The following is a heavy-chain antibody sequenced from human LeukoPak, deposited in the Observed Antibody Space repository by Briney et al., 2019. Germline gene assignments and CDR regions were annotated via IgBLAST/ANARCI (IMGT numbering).Heavy chain of an antibody. D-gene: IGHD5-18*01. CDR2: ISYDGSNK. J-gene: IGHJ4*02. CDR1: GFTFSSYG. Sequence: PGGSLRLSCAASGFTFSSYGMHWVRQAPGKGLEWVAVISYDGSNKYYADSVKGRFTISRDNSKNTLYLQMNSLRAEDTAVYYWASPARWIQLWYSFDYWGQGTLVTVSS. V-gene: IGHV3-30*03. CDR3: ASPARWIQLWYSFDY.